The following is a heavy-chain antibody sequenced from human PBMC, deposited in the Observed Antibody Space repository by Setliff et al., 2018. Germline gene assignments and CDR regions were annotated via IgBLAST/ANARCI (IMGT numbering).Heavy chain of an antibody. D-gene: IGHD3-10*01. J-gene: IGHJ4*01. V-gene: IGHV3-7*03. CDR3: AKDKDVRVDYFDY. CDR2: INPDGSEK. Sequence: PGGSLRLSCVASGFIFKNYTMTWVRQAPGKGLEWLASINPDGSEKYYVDSVKGRFTISRDNSKSTLYLQMNSLRAEDTAIYYCAKDKDVRVDYFDYWGPGTLVTVSS. CDR1: GFIFKNYT.